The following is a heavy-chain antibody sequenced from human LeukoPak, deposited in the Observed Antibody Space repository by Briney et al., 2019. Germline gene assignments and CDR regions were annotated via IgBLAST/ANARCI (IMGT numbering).Heavy chain of an antibody. V-gene: IGHV3-66*01. J-gene: IGHJ6*02. Sequence: GGSLRLSCAASGFTVSSNYMSWVRQAPGKGLEWVSVIYSGGSTYYADSVKGRFTISRDNSKNTLYLQMNSLRAEDTAVYYCARDLFVGSHYSSSPDYYYYGMDVWGQGTTVTVSS. CDR3: ARDLFVGSHYSSSPDYYYYGMDV. D-gene: IGHD6-6*01. CDR2: IYSGGST. CDR1: GFTVSSNY.